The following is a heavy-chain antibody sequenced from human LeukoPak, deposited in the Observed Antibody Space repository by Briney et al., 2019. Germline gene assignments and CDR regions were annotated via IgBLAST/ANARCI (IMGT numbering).Heavy chain of an antibody. D-gene: IGHD2-15*01. J-gene: IGHJ6*02. V-gene: IGHV1-69*04. Sequence: SVKVSCKASGGTFSSYAISWVRQAPGQGLEWMGRIIPILGIANYAQKFQGRVTITADKSTSTAYMELSSLRSEDTAVYYCASTYCSGGSCYVYYYYGMDVWGQGTTVTVSS. CDR2: IIPILGIA. CDR1: GGTFSSYA. CDR3: ASTYCSGGSCYVYYYYGMDV.